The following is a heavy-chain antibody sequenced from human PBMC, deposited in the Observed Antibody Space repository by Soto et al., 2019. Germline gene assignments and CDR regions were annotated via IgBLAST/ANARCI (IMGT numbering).Heavy chain of an antibody. CDR2: IYYSGHT. V-gene: IGHV4-31*03. Sequence: QVQLQESGPGLVKPSQTLSLTCTVSGGSIRSGGYYWNWIRQHPGKGLEWIGYIYYSGHTYYNPSLKSRVIISVDTSKNQVSLNLSSVTAADTAVYYCAMDYYDRSEYFQHWGQGTLVTVSS. J-gene: IGHJ1*01. D-gene: IGHD3-22*01. CDR3: AMDYYDRSEYFQH. CDR1: GGSIRSGGYY.